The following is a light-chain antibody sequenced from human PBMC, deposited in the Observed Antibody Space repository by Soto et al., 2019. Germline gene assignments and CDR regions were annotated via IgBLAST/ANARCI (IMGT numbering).Light chain of an antibody. V-gene: IGKV1-33*01. CDR2: DAS. CDR3: QQYDDLPLT. J-gene: IGKJ4*01. CDR1: QNINNY. Sequence: DIQVTRSASSLSASVGDRVTITCQASQNINNYLNWYQQKPGKAPKLLIYDASNLETAVPSRFSGSGSGTDFTFTISSLQPEDIATYYCQQYDDLPLTFGGGTKVDI.